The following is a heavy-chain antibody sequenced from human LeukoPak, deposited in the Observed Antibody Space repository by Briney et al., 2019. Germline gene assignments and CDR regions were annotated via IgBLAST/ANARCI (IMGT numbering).Heavy chain of an antibody. CDR3: ARGITMVRGEVPWYYMDV. J-gene: IGHJ6*03. D-gene: IGHD3-10*01. CDR2: ISSSSSYI. CDR1: GFTFSSYS. V-gene: IGHV3-21*04. Sequence: KSGGSLRLSCAASGFTFSSYSMNWVRQAPGKGLEWVSSISSSSSYIYYADSVKGRFTISRDNAKNSLYLQMNSLRAEDTALYYCARGITMVRGEVPWYYMDVWGKGTTVTVSS.